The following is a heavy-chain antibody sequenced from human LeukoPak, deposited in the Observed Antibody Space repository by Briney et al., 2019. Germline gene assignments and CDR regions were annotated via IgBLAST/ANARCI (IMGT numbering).Heavy chain of an antibody. Sequence: SETLSLTCAVSSYSIRSDYYWGWIRQPPGKGLEWIGSIYHTGSTYKNPSLKSRVTISVDTSKNQFSLNLSPVTAADTAVYYCAREAFGDIVAAHDYWGQGTLVTVSS. CDR2: IYHTGST. D-gene: IGHD5-12*01. J-gene: IGHJ4*02. CDR3: AREAFGDIVAAHDY. V-gene: IGHV4-38-2*02. CDR1: SYSIRSDYY.